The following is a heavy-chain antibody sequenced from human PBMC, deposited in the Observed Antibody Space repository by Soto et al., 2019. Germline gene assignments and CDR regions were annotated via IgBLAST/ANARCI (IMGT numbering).Heavy chain of an antibody. CDR3: AKSAGFGELLSHYYFDY. V-gene: IGHV3-23*01. Sequence: EVHLLESGGGLVQPGGSLRLSCAASGFTFRSYAMSWVRQAPGKGLEWVSAIGGSVGNTYYADSVQGRFTISRDNSEDTLSLQMNGLRAEDTAVYYCAKSAGFGELLSHYYFDYWGRGTLVTIFS. J-gene: IGHJ4*02. D-gene: IGHD3-10*01. CDR1: GFTFRSYA. CDR2: IGGSVGNT.